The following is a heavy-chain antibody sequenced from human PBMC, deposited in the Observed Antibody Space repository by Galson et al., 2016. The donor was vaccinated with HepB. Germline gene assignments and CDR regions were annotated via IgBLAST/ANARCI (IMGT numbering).Heavy chain of an antibody. V-gene: IGHV1-69*06. CDR2: IIPIFGAP. D-gene: IGHD1-26*01. Sequence: SVKVSCKASEATLTTYVISWVRQTPGQGLQWMGGIIPIFGAPTYARDFQARVTITADKSTSTAFLELTSLKSEDTAVYWCARSVGATSYFQQWGQGTLVTVSS. J-gene: IGHJ1*01. CDR3: ARSVGATSYFQQ. CDR1: EATLTTYV.